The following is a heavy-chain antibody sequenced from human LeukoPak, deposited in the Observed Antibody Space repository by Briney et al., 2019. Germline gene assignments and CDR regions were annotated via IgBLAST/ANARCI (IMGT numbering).Heavy chain of an antibody. Sequence: ASVKVSCKASGYTFIGYYIHWVRQAPGQGLEWMGIINPSGGSTSYAQKFQGRVTMTRDTSTSTVYMELSSLRSEDTAVYYCARPGGVVVPAAMDDAFDIWGQGTMVTVSS. D-gene: IGHD2-2*01. J-gene: IGHJ3*02. CDR1: GYTFIGYY. CDR2: INPSGGST. V-gene: IGHV1-46*01. CDR3: ARPGGVVVPAAMDDAFDI.